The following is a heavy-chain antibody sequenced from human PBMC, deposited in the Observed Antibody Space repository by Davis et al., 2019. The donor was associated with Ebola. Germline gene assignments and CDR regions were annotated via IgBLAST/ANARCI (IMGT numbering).Heavy chain of an antibody. D-gene: IGHD6-13*01. Sequence: ASVKVSCKASRYTFTDYYMHWVRQAPGQGLEWMGWINPNSGGTNYAQKFQGRVTMTRDTSISTAYLELSRLRSDDTAVYYCARDLEGRDGDSWSYYYYYMDVWGKGTTVTVSS. V-gene: IGHV1-2*02. CDR2: INPNSGGT. CDR1: RYTFTDYY. CDR3: ARDLEGRDGDSWSYYYYYMDV. J-gene: IGHJ6*03.